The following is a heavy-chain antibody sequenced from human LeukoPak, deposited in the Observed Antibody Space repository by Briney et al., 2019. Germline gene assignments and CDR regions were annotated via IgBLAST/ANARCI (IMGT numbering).Heavy chain of an antibody. Sequence: GESLKISCEGSGYTFTSYWITWVRQMPGKGLEWMGRIDPRDSYTKYSPSFRGLVTISVDKSTNTAYLQWNSLKASDSAMYYCARGYASGGYVWGQGTTVTVSS. J-gene: IGHJ6*02. CDR1: GYTFTSYW. D-gene: IGHD2-2*01. V-gene: IGHV5-10-1*01. CDR2: IDPRDSYT. CDR3: ARGYASGGYV.